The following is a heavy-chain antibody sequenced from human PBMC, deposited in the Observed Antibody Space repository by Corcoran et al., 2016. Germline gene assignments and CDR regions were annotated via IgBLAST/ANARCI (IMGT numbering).Heavy chain of an antibody. CDR1: GYTFTSYD. J-gene: IGHJ4*02. Sequence: QVQLVQSGAEVKKPGASVKVSCKASGYTFTSYDINWVRQATGQGLEWMGWMNPNSGNTGYAQKFQGRVNMTRNTSISTGYMELSSLGSEDTAGYYFARVLRGWGSYRWVLDYCVQGTLDTVAA. D-gene: IGHD3-16*02. V-gene: IGHV1-8*01. CDR2: MNPNSGNT. CDR3: ARVLRGWGSYRWVLDY.